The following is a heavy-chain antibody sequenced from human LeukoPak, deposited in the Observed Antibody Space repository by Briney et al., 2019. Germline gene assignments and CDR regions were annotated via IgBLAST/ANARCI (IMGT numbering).Heavy chain of an antibody. D-gene: IGHD4-23*01. CDR3: ARDRGTTVVKGWFDP. CDR1: GYTFTSYF. V-gene: IGHV1-46*01. J-gene: IGHJ5*02. CDR2: INPSGGST. Sequence: GASVKVSCKASGYTFTSYFMHWVRQAPGQGLEWMGIINPSGGSTNYAQKFQGRVTMTRDTSTSTVYMELSSLRSEDTAVYYCARDRGTTVVKGWFDPWGQGTLVTVSS.